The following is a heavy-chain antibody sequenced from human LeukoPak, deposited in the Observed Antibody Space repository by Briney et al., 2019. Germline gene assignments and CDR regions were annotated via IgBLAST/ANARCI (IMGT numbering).Heavy chain of an antibody. CDR2: RHSTGNS. D-gene: IGHD2-21*02. CDR1: GDSISSDGHS. CDR3: ARHILDGDNGSKGFDL. Sequence: KPSETLSLTCGVSGDSISSDGHSWSWIRHFPGKGLEWMGYRHSTGNSYYNPSLRGRVFISEDSSTGHLSLTLSFVTAADTALYYCARHILDGDNGSKGFDLWGQGILVTVSS. V-gene: IGHV4-30-4*07. J-gene: IGHJ4*02.